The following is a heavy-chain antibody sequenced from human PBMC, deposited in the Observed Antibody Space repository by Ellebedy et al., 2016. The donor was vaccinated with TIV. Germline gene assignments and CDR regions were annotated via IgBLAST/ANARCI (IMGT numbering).Heavy chain of an antibody. D-gene: IGHD3-16*01. CDR1: GYTFTSYY. V-gene: IGHV1-46*01. CDR3: ARDLFGGVTADY. J-gene: IGHJ4*02. CDR2: INPSGGRT. Sequence: ASVKVSXXASGYTFTSYYMHWVRQAPGQGLEWMGIINPSGGRTSYAQKFQGRVTRTRDTSTSTVYMELSSLRSEDTAVYYCARDLFGGVTADYWGQGTLVTVSS.